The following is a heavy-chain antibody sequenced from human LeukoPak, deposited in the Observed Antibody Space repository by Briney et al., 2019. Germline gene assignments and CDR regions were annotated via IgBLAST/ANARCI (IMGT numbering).Heavy chain of an antibody. CDR1: GFTFSSYW. CDR2: INSDGSST. J-gene: IGHJ5*02. CDR3: AKDLPWLVRDPYNRLDP. Sequence: PGGSLRLSCAASGFTFSSYWMHWVRQAPGKGLVWVSRINSDGSSTSYADSVKGRFTISRDNSKNTLYLQMNSLRAEDTAVYYCAKDLPWLVRDPYNRLDPWGQGTLVTVSS. D-gene: IGHD6-19*01. V-gene: IGHV3-74*01.